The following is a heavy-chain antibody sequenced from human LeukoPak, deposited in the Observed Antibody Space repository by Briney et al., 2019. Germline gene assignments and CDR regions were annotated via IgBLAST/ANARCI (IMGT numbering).Heavy chain of an antibody. Sequence: SETLSLTCTVSGGSISSYYWSWIRQPAGKGLEGIGRIYTSGSTNYNPSLKSRVTMSVDTSKNQFSLKLSSVTAADTAVYYCARVVAVAGTCWFDPWGQGTLVTVSS. V-gene: IGHV4-4*07. CDR1: GGSISSYY. CDR2: IYTSGST. CDR3: ARVVAVAGTCWFDP. J-gene: IGHJ5*02. D-gene: IGHD6-19*01.